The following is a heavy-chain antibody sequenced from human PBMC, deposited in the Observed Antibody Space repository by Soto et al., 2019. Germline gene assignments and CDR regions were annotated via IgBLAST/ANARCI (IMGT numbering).Heavy chain of an antibody. J-gene: IGHJ4*02. CDR1: GGTFSSYA. Sequence: QVQLVQSGAEVKKPGSSVKVSCKASGGTFSSYAISWVRQAPGQGLEWMGGIIPIFGTANYAQKFQGRVTITADESTSTAYMELSSLRSEDTAVYYCARATYYYDSSGYYYGRARGAAFDYWGQGTLVTVSS. D-gene: IGHD3-22*01. V-gene: IGHV1-69*12. CDR2: IIPIFGTA. CDR3: ARATYYYDSSGYYYGRARGAAFDY.